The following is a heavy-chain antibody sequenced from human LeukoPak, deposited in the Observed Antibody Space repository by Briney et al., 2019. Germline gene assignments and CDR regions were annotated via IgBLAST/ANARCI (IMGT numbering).Heavy chain of an antibody. J-gene: IGHJ4*02. D-gene: IGHD2-2*01. CDR3: ARDGVAPGIYFDH. CDR2: INQDGSEK. CDR1: GFTFSRHR. Sequence: GGSLRLSCAASGFTFSRHRMSWVRQAPGKGLEWVANINQDGSEKYYVDSVKGRFTISRDNAKNSLYLQMNSLRDEDTAVYFCARDGVAPGIYFDHWGQGTLVTVSS. V-gene: IGHV3-7*04.